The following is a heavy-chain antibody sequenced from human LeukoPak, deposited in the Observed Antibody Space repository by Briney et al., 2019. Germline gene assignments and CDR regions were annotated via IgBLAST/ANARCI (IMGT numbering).Heavy chain of an antibody. Sequence: SETLSLTCTVSGGSISSSSYYWGWIRQPPGKGLEWIGSIYYSGSTYYNPSLKSRVTISVDTSKNQFSLKLSSVTAADTAVYYCAREGQQLRDGFSLFDYWGQGTLVTVSS. V-gene: IGHV4-39*07. CDR2: IYYSGST. CDR1: GGSISSSSYY. J-gene: IGHJ4*02. D-gene: IGHD6-13*01. CDR3: AREGQQLRDGFSLFDY.